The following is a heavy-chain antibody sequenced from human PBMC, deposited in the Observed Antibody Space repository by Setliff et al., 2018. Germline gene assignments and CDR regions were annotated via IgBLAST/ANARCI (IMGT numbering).Heavy chain of an antibody. CDR2: IYTSGST. CDR1: GGSISSYY. Sequence: SETLSLTCTVSGGSISSYYWSWIRQPPGKGLEWIGYIYTSGSTNYNPSLKSRVTISVDTSKNQLSLKLTSVSAADTAVYYCARAYYYGSGNSHKYYMDVWGKGTAVTVSS. V-gene: IGHV4-4*08. D-gene: IGHD3-10*01. J-gene: IGHJ6*03. CDR3: ARAYYYGSGNSHKYYMDV.